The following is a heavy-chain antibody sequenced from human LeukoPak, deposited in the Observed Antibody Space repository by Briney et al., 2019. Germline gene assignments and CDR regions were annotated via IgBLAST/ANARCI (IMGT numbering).Heavy chain of an antibody. CDR2: IRKDGINK. J-gene: IGHJ4*02. V-gene: IGHV3-30*02. CDR3: ATDPSGTYSYYLHY. Sequence: PGGSLRLSCAASGFTFSSYAMSWVRQAPGKGLEWVAFIRKDGINKFYSDSVKGGFTISRDNSKNTLYLQMNSLRTEDTAVYYCATDPSGTYSYYLHYWGQGTLVTVSS. CDR1: GFTFSSYA. D-gene: IGHD1-26*01.